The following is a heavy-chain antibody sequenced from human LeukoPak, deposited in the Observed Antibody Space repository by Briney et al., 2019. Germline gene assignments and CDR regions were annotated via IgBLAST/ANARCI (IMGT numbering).Heavy chain of an antibody. D-gene: IGHD3-22*01. J-gene: IGHJ3*02. V-gene: IGHV6-1*01. CDR2: TYYRSKWYK. CDR1: GDNVSSNSAA. Sequence: SQTLSLTCVISGDNVSSNSAAWNWIRQSPSRGLEWLGRTYYRSKWYKDRAPSVKSRIIITPDTSKNHFSLQLNSVTPEDSAVYYCGRQEIEVDDAFDIWGQGTMVTVSS. CDR3: GRQEIEVDDAFDI.